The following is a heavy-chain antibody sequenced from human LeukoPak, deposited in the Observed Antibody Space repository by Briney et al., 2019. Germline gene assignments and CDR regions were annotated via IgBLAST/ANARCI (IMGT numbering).Heavy chain of an antibody. CDR2: FDPEDGET. J-gene: IGHJ4*02. CDR1: GYTLTELS. CDR3: ATWQWLVRHKPVFDY. D-gene: IGHD6-19*01. V-gene: IGHV1-24*01. Sequence: ASVKVSCKVSGYTLTELSMHWVRQAPGKGLEGMGGFDPEDGETIYAQKFQGRVTMTEDTSTDTAYMELSSLRSEDTAVYYCATWQWLVRHKPVFDYWGQGTLVTVSS.